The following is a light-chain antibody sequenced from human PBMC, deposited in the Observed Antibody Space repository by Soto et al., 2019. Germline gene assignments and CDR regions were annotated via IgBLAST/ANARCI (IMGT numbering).Light chain of an antibody. CDR2: EVN. J-gene: IGLJ1*01. CDR1: SSDVGGYHY. Sequence: QSAMAQPPSASCTPEQSIAISCAGTSSDVGGYHYVSWYQQHPGTAPKLMIYEVNKRPSGVPDRFSGSKSGNTASLTVSGLQDEAESDYCCSSYAGSSNVFGTGTKVTVL. CDR3: SSYAGSSNV. V-gene: IGLV2-8*01.